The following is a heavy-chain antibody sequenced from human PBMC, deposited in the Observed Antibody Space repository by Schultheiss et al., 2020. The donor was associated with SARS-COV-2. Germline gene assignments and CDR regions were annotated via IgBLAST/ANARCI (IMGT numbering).Heavy chain of an antibody. CDR3: AREQDSSSWYSGYYYGMDV. D-gene: IGHD6-13*01. Sequence: SVKVSCKASGGTFNYYGISWVRQAPGQGLQWMGKIIPIVGIANYAQNFQGRVTITADKSTTTAYMELSSLRSEDTAVYYCAREQDSSSWYSGYYYGMDVWGQGTTVTSP. V-gene: IGHV1-69*04. J-gene: IGHJ6*02. CDR1: GGTFNYYG. CDR2: IIPIVGIA.